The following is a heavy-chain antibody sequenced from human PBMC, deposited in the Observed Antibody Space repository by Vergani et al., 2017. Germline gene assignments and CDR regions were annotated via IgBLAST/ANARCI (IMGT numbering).Heavy chain of an antibody. CDR3: ARDCTSGGCPDNYGMDV. CDR1: GFTFSGCS. J-gene: IGHJ6*02. Sequence: EVQLVESGGGLVKPGGSLRLSCAASGFTFSGCSMSWVRQAPGKGLEWVAFIGSSGPYINYADSVKGRFIISRDNTNNSLFLQLRSLRAEDAAVYYCARDCTSGGCPDNYGMDVWGQGATVTVSS. V-gene: IGHV3-21*06. CDR2: IGSSGPYI. D-gene: IGHD2-8*01.